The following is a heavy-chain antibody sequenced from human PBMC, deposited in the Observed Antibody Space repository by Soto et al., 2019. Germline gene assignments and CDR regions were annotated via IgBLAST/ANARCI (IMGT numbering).Heavy chain of an antibody. V-gene: IGHV1-18*01. CDR2: ISAYNGNT. J-gene: IGHJ6*02. Sequence: QVQLVQSGAEVKKPGASVKVSCKASGYTFTSYGISWVRQAPGQGLEWMGWISAYNGNTNYAQKLQGRVTMTTDTSTSTAYMDPRILRSDDTVVYYCARCWCVTMTVGVNYYYYRMDVWGQGTTVTVSS. D-gene: IGHD3-22*01. CDR3: ARCWCVTMTVGVNYYYYRMDV. CDR1: GYTFTSYG.